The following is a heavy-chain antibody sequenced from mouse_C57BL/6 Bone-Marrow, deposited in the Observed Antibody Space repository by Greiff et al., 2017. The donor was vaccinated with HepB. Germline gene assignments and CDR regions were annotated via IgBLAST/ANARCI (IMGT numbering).Heavy chain of an antibody. CDR1: GFTFSDYG. D-gene: IGHD1-1*01. J-gene: IGHJ3*01. Sequence: EVQRVESGGGLVKPGGSLKLSCAASGFTFSDYGMHWVRQAPEQGLEWVAYISSGSSTIYYADTVKGRFTISRDNAKNTLFLQMTSLRSEDTAMYYCARGAGSRFAYWGQGTLVTVSA. V-gene: IGHV5-17*01. CDR2: ISSGSSTI. CDR3: ARGAGSRFAY.